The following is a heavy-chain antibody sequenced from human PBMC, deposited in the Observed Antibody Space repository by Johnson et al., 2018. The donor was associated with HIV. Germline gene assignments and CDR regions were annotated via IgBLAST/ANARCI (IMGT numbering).Heavy chain of an antibody. J-gene: IGHJ3*02. Sequence: VQLVESGGGLVQPGGSLRLSCAASGFTVSSNYMSWVRQAPGKGLEWVSIIYSGGSTYYADSVQGRFTISSDNSKNTLYLQMNSLRAEDTAVYYCAKDPSALSITGTSDAFDIWGQGTMVTVSS. D-gene: IGHD1-20*01. V-gene: IGHV3-66*01. CDR1: GFTVSSNY. CDR3: AKDPSALSITGTSDAFDI. CDR2: IYSGGST.